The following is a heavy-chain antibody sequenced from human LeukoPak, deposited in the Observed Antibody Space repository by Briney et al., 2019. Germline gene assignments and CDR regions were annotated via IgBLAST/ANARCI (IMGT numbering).Heavy chain of an antibody. CDR2: IYYSGST. D-gene: IGHD3-22*01. Sequence: PSETLSLTCTVSGPSISSYYWSWIRQPPGKELEWIGYIYYSGSTNYNPSLKSRVTISVDTSKNQFSLKLSSVIAADTAVYYCARHVESSGFLGAYYFDYWGQGVLVTVSS. J-gene: IGHJ4*02. CDR1: GPSISSYY. CDR3: ARHVESSGFLGAYYFDY. V-gene: IGHV4-59*08.